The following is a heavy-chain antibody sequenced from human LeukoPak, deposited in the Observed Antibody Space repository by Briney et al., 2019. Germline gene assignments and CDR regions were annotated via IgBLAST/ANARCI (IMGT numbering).Heavy chain of an antibody. Sequence: GGSLRLSCAASGFSFSDYYMSWIRQAPGKGLGWVSYISSSGGIIYYSDSVRGRFTVSRDNAKNSLYLQLNSLRAEDTAVYYCATTVAGLFDFWGQGTLVTVSS. J-gene: IGHJ4*02. CDR2: ISSSGGII. CDR3: ATTVAGLFDF. CDR1: GFSFSDYY. V-gene: IGHV3-11*01. D-gene: IGHD6-19*01.